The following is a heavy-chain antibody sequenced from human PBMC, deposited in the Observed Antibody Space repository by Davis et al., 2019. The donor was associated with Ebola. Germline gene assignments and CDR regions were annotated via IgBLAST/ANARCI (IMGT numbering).Heavy chain of an antibody. CDR1: GYTFTSYG. CDR2: ISAYNGDR. V-gene: IGHV1-18*04. CDR3: ARVEVGATGDY. J-gene: IGHJ4*02. Sequence: ASVKVSCKASGYTFTSYGISWVRQAPGQGLEWMGWISAYNGDRDYAQKLQGRVTMTTDTSTGTAYMELRSLRADDTAVYYCARVEVGATGDYWGQGTLVTVSS. D-gene: IGHD1-26*01.